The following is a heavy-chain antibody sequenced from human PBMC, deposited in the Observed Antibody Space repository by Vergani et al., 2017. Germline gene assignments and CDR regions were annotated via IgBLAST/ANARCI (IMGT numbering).Heavy chain of an antibody. CDR2: INAGNGNT. CDR1: GYTFTSYA. Sequence: QVQLVQSGAEVKKPGASVKVSCKASGYTFTSYAMHWVRQAPGQRLEWMGWINAGNGNTKYSQKFQGRVTITRDTSASTAYMELSSLRSEDTAVYYCASSGGLYYYYYGMDVWGQGTTVTVSS. D-gene: IGHD3-10*01. V-gene: IGHV1-3*01. CDR3: ASSGGLYYYYYGMDV. J-gene: IGHJ6*02.